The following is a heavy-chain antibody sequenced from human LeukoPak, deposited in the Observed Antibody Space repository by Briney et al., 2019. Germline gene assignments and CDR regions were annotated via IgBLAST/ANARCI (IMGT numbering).Heavy chain of an antibody. D-gene: IGHD5-24*01. Sequence: GGSLRRSCAASGFTFISYSMNWVRKAPGKGLEWVSSISSSSSYIYYADSVKGRFTISRDNAKNSLYLQMNSLRAEDTAVYYCARAGVWDGYNFDYWGQGTLVTVSS. J-gene: IGHJ4*02. CDR2: ISSSSSYI. CDR3: ARAGVWDGYNFDY. V-gene: IGHV3-21*01. CDR1: GFTFISYS.